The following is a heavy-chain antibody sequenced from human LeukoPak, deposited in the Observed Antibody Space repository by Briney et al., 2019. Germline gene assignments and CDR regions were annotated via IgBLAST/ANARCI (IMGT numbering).Heavy chain of an antibody. J-gene: IGHJ4*02. V-gene: IGHV3-33*01. CDR1: GFTFSSYG. CDR3: ARVPSYYYDSSGYFDY. CDR2: IWYDGSNK. Sequence: GRSLRFSCAASGFTFSSYGMHWVRQAPGKGLEWVAVIWYDGSNKYYADSVKGRFTISRDNSKNTLYLQMNSLRAEDTAVYYCARVPSYYYDSSGYFDYWGQGTLVTVSS. D-gene: IGHD3-22*01.